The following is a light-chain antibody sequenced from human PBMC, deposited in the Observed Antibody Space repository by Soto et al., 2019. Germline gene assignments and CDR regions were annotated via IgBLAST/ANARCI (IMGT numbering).Light chain of an antibody. J-gene: IGKJ2*01. V-gene: IGKV1-6*01. CDR1: QAIRSD. CDR3: LQDYNYPFT. CDR2: AAS. Sequence: AIQMTQSPSSLSASIGDRVTITCRARQAIRSDLSWYQQKPGKAPKLLIYAASNLQSEVPSRFSGSGSGTDFTLTISSLQTEDLATYYCLQDYNYPFTFGQGTKLEIE.